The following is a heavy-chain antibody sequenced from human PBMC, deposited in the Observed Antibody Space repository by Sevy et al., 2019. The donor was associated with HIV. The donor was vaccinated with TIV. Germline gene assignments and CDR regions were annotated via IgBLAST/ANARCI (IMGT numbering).Heavy chain of an antibody. D-gene: IGHD2-15*01. CDR1: GFTFSSYA. Sequence: GGSLRLSCAASGFTFSSYAMSWVRQAPGKGLEWVSAISGSGGSTYYADSVKGRFTISRDNSKNTLYLQMNSLRAEDTAVYYFAKISDCSGGSCDTRGDFDYWGQGTLVTVSS. CDR2: ISGSGGST. CDR3: AKISDCSGGSCDTRGDFDY. V-gene: IGHV3-23*01. J-gene: IGHJ4*02.